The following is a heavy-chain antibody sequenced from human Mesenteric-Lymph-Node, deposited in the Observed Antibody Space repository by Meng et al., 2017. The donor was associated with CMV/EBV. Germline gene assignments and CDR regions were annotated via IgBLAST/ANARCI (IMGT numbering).Heavy chain of an antibody. CDR3: ARGAPLQPRDAFDI. CDR2: INGSGGDI. CDR1: RFPFRDYY. Sequence: GGSLRLSCAASRFPFRDYYITWIRQAPGKGLEWISYINGSGGDIHYADSVRGRFTISRDNSKNTLFLQMNSLRPEDTAVYSCARGAPLQPRDAFDIWGQGTMVTVSS. D-gene: IGHD1-1*01. J-gene: IGHJ3*02. V-gene: IGHV3-11*04.